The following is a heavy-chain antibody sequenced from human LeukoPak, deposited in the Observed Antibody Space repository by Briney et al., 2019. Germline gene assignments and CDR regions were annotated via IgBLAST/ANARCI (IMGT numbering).Heavy chain of an antibody. V-gene: IGHV1-46*01. CDR1: GYTFTSYA. CDR2: INPSGRST. J-gene: IGHJ4*02. D-gene: IGHD5-18*01. Sequence: ASVKVSCKASGYTFTSYAMNWVRQAPGQGLEWMGIINPSGRSTSYAQKFQGRVAMTRDTSTSTVYMELSSLRSEDTAVYYCAREIGPIQLHLWGSAFDYWGQGTLVTVSS. CDR3: AREIGPIQLHLWGSAFDY.